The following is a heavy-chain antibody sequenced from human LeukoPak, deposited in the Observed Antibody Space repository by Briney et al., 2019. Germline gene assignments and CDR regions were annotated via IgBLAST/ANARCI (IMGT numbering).Heavy chain of an antibody. CDR2: ISAYNGNT. Sequence: ASVKVSRKASGYTFTSYGISWVRQAPGQGLEWMGWISAYNGNTNYAQKLLGRVTMTTDTSTSTAYMELRSLRSDDTAVYYCARDQYYYDSSGYYGGYWGQGTLVTVSS. J-gene: IGHJ4*02. V-gene: IGHV1-18*01. CDR3: ARDQYYYDSSGYYGGY. CDR1: GYTFTSYG. D-gene: IGHD3-22*01.